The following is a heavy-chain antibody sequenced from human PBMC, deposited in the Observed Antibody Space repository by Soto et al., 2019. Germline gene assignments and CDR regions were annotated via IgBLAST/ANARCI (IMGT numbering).Heavy chain of an antibody. Sequence: ETLSLTCTVSDDFISSFYWNWIRQPAGKGLEWIGRVSTNGATNYNPSLESRVTMSVDTSKNQFSLKLTSVTAADTAVYFCARADYEILTGSYAMDVWGQGTRSASP. CDR3: ARADYEILTGSYAMDV. CDR2: VSTNGAT. D-gene: IGHD3-9*01. V-gene: IGHV4-4*07. J-gene: IGHJ6*02. CDR1: DDFISSFY.